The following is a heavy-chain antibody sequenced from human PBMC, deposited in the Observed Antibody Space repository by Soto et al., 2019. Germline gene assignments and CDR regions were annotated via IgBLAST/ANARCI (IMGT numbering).Heavy chain of an antibody. J-gene: IGHJ4*02. CDR2: ISSSSSTI. CDR3: ASGTNGAFFVY. D-gene: IGHD2-8*01. Sequence: AGSLRLSCAASGFTFSSYSMNWVRQAPGKGLEWVSYISSSSSTIFYADSVKGRFTISRDNVKNSLYLQMNSLRAEDTAVYYCASGTNGAFFVYWGQGILVTVSS. V-gene: IGHV3-48*04. CDR1: GFTFSSYS.